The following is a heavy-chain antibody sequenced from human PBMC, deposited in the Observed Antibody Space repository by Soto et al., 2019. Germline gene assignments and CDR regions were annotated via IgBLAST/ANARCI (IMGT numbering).Heavy chain of an antibody. V-gene: IGHV3-53*01. CDR1: GFTVSSNY. CDR2: IFSSGES. CDR3: ARGGIGMVRTFDH. J-gene: IGHJ4*02. D-gene: IGHD3-10*01. Sequence: PGGALKRSSAASGFTVSSNYMSWVRQAPGKGLEWVSIIFSSGESFYADSVKGRFTISRDSSDNTVYLQMNSLKAEDTAVYYCARGGIGMVRTFDHWGQGTVVTVSS.